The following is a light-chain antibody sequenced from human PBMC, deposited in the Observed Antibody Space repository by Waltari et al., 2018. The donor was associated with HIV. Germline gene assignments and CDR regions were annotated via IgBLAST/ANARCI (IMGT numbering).Light chain of an antibody. Sequence: QSVLTQPPSASGAPGQRVTISCSGSSSNIENDNVYWYQQFPGAAPKLLIYKDTQPPSGVPDRFTGSKSGTSASLAIGGLRSDDEADYYCVGWDSRLRGYVFGAGTKVTVL. V-gene: IGLV1-47*01. CDR1: SSNIENDN. CDR2: KDT. CDR3: VGWDSRLRGYV. J-gene: IGLJ1*01.